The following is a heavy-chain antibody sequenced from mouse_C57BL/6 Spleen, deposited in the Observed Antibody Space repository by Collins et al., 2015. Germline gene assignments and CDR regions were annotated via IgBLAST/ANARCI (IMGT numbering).Heavy chain of an antibody. CDR1: AFSNYW. V-gene: IGHV1-80*01. CDR2: IFPGDGDT. J-gene: IGHJ3*01. Sequence: AFSNYWMNWVKQRPGKGLEWIGQIFPGDGDTNYNGKFEGKAVLTADKSSSTANMQLSSLTSEDSAVYFCARGPYWGQGTLVTVSA. CDR3: ARGPY.